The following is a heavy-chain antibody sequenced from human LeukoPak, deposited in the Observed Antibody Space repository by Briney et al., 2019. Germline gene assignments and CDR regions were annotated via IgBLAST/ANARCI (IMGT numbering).Heavy chain of an antibody. D-gene: IGHD6-19*01. V-gene: IGHV4-38-2*01. J-gene: IGHJ4*02. CDR1: GYSIGSGYY. Sequence: PSETLSLTCAVSGYSIGSGYYWGWIRQPPGKGLEWIGSIYHSGGTYYNPSLKSRVTISVDTSKNQFSLKLSSVTAADTAVYYCARGRAVAGSGGNWGQGTLVIVSS. CDR2: IYHSGGT. CDR3: ARGRAVAGSGGN.